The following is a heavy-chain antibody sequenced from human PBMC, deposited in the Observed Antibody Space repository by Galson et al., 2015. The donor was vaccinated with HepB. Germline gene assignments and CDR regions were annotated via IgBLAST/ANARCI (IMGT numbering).Heavy chain of an antibody. J-gene: IGHJ6*02. Sequence: SVKVSCKVSGHAVTELSMHWVRQAPGKGLEWMGGLDPEDDDTTYAQKFQGRLTMTEDTSTDTAYMELTSLRSDDTAVYYCATLHQFDDRWEIKRGYYYSMDVWGQGTTVIVSS. CDR1: GHAVTELS. CDR2: LDPEDDDT. CDR3: ATLHQFDDRWEIKRGYYYSMDV. D-gene: IGHD1-26*01. V-gene: IGHV1-24*01.